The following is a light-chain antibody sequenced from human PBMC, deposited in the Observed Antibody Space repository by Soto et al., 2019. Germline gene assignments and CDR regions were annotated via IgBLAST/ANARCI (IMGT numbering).Light chain of an antibody. CDR1: QGISSY. J-gene: IGKJ3*01. Sequence: QLTQSPSSLSASVGDRVTITCRASQGISSYLAWYQQKPGKAPKPLIYAASTLQSGVPSRFSRGGSGTEFTITISILQPAALAPYCCHQLTSYAFTFGPGTNVHI. CDR2: AAS. CDR3: HQLTSYAFT. V-gene: IGKV1-9*01.